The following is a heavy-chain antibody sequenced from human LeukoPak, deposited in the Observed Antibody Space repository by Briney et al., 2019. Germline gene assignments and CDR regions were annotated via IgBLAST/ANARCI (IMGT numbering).Heavy chain of an antibody. CDR2: ISAYNGNT. CDR1: GYTFTSYG. CDR3: ARAFSGGSYGWPLAFDI. V-gene: IGHV1-18*01. J-gene: IGHJ3*02. Sequence: GASVKVSCKASGYTFTSYGISWVRQAPGQGLEWMGWISAYNGNTNYAQKLQGRVTMTTDTSTSTAYMELRSLRSDDTAVYYCARAFSGGSYGWPLAFDIWGQGTMVTVSS. D-gene: IGHD1-26*01.